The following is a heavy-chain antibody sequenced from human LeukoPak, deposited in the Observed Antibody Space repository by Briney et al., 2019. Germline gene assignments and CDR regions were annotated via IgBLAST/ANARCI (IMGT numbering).Heavy chain of an antibody. D-gene: IGHD1-26*01. J-gene: IGHJ4*02. V-gene: IGHV3-23*01. Sequence: AGGSLRLSCAASGFTFSSIAMSWVRQAPDKGLEWVSTLSGSGGGTYYADSVKGRFTISRDDSKNTLYLQMNSLRADDTAVYYCAKDLGRYRNNFFDYWGQGNLVTVSS. CDR3: AKDLGRYRNNFFDY. CDR2: LSGSGGGT. CDR1: GFTFSSIA.